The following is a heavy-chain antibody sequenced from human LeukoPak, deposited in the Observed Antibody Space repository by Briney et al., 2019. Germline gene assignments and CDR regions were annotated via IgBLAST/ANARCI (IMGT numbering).Heavy chain of an antibody. V-gene: IGHV1-69*13. D-gene: IGHD3-3*01. Sequence: ASVKVSCKASGGTFSSYAISWVQQAPGQGLEWMGGIIPIFGTANYAQKFQGRVTITADESTSTAYMELSSLRSEDTAVYYCARADNFWSGAEYFQHWGQGTLVTVSS. CDR1: GGTFSSYA. CDR2: IIPIFGTA. J-gene: IGHJ1*01. CDR3: ARADNFWSGAEYFQH.